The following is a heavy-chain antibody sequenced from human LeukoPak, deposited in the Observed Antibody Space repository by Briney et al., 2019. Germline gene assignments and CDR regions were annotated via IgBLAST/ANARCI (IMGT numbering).Heavy chain of an antibody. V-gene: IGHV3-21*01. CDR1: GFTFSTYA. Sequence: GGSLRLSCAASGFTFSTYATNWVRQAPGKGLEWVSSISSSSSYIYYIESVKGRFSISRDNAKNSVFLQMNSLRAEDTAVYYCAKGIGTSSGVDYWGQGTLVTVSS. CDR2: ISSSSSYI. CDR3: AKGIGTSSGVDY. J-gene: IGHJ4*02. D-gene: IGHD6-6*01.